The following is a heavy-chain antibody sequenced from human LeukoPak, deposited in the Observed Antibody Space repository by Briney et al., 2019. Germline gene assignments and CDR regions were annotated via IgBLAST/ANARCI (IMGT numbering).Heavy chain of an antibody. CDR1: GGTFSSYA. CDR3: ARGAQGWNTVVPGDYYYYYGMDV. V-gene: IGHV1-69*06. D-gene: IGHD2-2*01. J-gene: IGHJ6*04. Sequence: SVNVSCKASGGTFSSYAISWVRQAPGQGLEWMGGIIPIFGTANYAQKFQGRITITADKSTSTAYMELSSLRSEDTAVYYCARGAQGWNTVVPGDYYYYYGMDVWGKGTTVTVSS. CDR2: IIPIFGTA.